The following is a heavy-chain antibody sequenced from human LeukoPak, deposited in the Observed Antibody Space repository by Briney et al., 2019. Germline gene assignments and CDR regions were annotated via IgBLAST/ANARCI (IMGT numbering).Heavy chain of an antibody. J-gene: IGHJ4*02. D-gene: IGHD4-17*01. V-gene: IGHV1-24*01. Sequence: ASVKVSCKVSGYTLTELSMHWVRQAPGKGLEWMGGFDPEDGETIYAQKFQGRVTMTEDTSTDTAYMELSSLRPEDTAVYYCATPSWDTTVTTLDYWGQGTLVTVSS. CDR3: ATPSWDTTVTTLDY. CDR1: GYTLTELS. CDR2: FDPEDGET.